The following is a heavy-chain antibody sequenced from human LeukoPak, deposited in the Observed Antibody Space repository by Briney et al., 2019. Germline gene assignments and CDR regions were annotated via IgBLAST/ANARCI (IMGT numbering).Heavy chain of an antibody. J-gene: IGHJ4*02. D-gene: IGHD4-17*01. CDR3: ARDAGYGDYYYFDY. V-gene: IGHV1-2*02. CDR2: INPNSGGT. Sequence: GASVKVSCKASGYTFTGYYMHWVRQAPGQGLEWMGWINPNSGGTNYAQKFQGRVTMTRDTSISTAYMELSRLRSDDTAVYYCARDAGYGDYYYFDYWGQGTLVTVSS. CDR1: GYTFTGYY.